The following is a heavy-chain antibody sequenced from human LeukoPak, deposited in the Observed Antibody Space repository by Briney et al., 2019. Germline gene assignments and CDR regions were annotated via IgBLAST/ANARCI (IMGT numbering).Heavy chain of an antibody. V-gene: IGHV1-46*03. CDR1: GYTFTSYY. Sequence: ASVKVSCKASGYTFTSYYMHWVRQAPGQGLEWMGIINPSGGSTSYAQKFQGRVTMTRDTPTSTVYMELSSLRSEDTAVYYCAATYYYDSSGYYYHAPPDYWGQGTLVTVSS. D-gene: IGHD3-22*01. J-gene: IGHJ4*02. CDR2: INPSGGST. CDR3: AATYYYDSSGYYYHAPPDY.